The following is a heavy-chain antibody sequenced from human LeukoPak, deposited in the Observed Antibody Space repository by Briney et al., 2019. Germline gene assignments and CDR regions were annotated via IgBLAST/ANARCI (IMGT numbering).Heavy chain of an antibody. CDR1: GYTFTDYA. Sequence: ASVKVSCKPSGYTFTDYAINWVRQAPGQGLEYMGWVNTNTGNPTYAQGFTGRFVFSSDSSVSTAYLQITSLKADDSAIYFCASCNDSSGYFAYWGEGTLGTVSS. CDR2: VNTNTGNP. CDR3: ASCNDSSGYFAY. V-gene: IGHV7-4-1*02. D-gene: IGHD3-22*01. J-gene: IGHJ4*02.